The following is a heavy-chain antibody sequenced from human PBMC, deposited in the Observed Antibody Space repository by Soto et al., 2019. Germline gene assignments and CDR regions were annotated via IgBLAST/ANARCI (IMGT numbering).Heavy chain of an antibody. CDR3: VRGIKYGDHSTWFDP. V-gene: IGHV1-8*01. CDR2: INPNSGNT. Sequence: QVQLVQSGAEVKKPGASVKVSCKASGYIFTNYDINWVRQATGQGLEYLGWINPNSGNTGYLQKLQGRVTMTRTTSVXTAYMGLNSLRSEDTAVLYCVRGIKYGDHSTWFDPWGQGTLGTVSS. J-gene: IGHJ5*02. D-gene: IGHD4-17*01. CDR1: GYIFTNYD.